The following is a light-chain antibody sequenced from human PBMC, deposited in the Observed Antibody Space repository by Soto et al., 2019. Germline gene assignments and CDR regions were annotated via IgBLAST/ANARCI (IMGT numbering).Light chain of an antibody. Sequence: QSVLTQPPSASGTPGQRVTISCSGSSSNIGSNPVNWYQQLPGTAPKLLIYTNNQRPSGVPARFSGSKSGTSASLAISGLQSEDEADYYCAAWDDSLNGYVFGTGTKLTVL. J-gene: IGLJ1*01. V-gene: IGLV1-44*01. CDR3: AAWDDSLNGYV. CDR1: SSNIGSNP. CDR2: TNN.